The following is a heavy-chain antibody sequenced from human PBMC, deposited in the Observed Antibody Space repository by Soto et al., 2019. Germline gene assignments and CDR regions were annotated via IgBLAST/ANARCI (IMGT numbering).Heavy chain of an antibody. CDR1: SGSIGTTNW. D-gene: IGHD2-8*01. CDR3: ARRTWGMDV. V-gene: IGHV4-4*02. J-gene: IGHJ6*02. CDR2: IFHSGNT. Sequence: QVQLQESGPGLVKPSGTLSLICAVSSGSIGTTNWWSWVRQTPGKGLEWIGEIFHSGNTYYNPSLASRVTISVGTSKNQFSLNLRSVTAADTAVYYCARRTWGMDVWGQGTTVTVSS.